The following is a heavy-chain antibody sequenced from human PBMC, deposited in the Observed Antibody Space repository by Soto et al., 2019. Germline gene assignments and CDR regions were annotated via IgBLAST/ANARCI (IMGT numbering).Heavy chain of an antibody. V-gene: IGHV3-66*01. J-gene: IGHJ4*02. CDR1: GFTVSSNY. CDR2: IYSGGST. CDR3: ARDKGGGYSSGWYVSSFDY. Sequence: GGSLRLSCAASGFTVSSNYMSWVRQAPGKGLEWVSVIYSGGSTYYADSVKGRFTISRDNSKNTLYLQMNSLRAEDTAVYYCARDKGGGYSSGWYVSSFDYWGQGTLVTVSS. D-gene: IGHD6-19*01.